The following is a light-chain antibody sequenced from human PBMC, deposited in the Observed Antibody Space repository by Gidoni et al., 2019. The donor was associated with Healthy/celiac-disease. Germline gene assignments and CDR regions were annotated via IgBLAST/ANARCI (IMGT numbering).Light chain of an antibody. CDR2: KAS. V-gene: IGKV1-5*03. J-gene: IGKJ3*01. CDR1: QSISSW. Sequence: DIQMTQSPSTLSASVGDRVTITCRASQSISSWLAWYQQKPGHAPKLLIYKASSLKSGVPSRFSSSGSGTKFTLTISSLQPDDFATYYCQQYNSYSLTFGPGTKVDIK. CDR3: QQYNSYSLT.